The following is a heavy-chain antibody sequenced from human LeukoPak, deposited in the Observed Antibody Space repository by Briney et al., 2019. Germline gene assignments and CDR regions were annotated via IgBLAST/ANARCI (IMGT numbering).Heavy chain of an antibody. D-gene: IGHD6-13*01. V-gene: IGHV4-34*01. CDR2: INHSGST. J-gene: IGHJ4*02. Sequence: PSETLSLTCAVYGGSFSGYYWSWIRQPPGKGLEWIGEINHSGSTNYNPSVKSRVTISVDTSKNQFSLKLSSVTAADTAVYYCARGLVAARNFDYWGQGTLVTVSS. CDR3: ARGLVAARNFDY. CDR1: GGSFSGYY.